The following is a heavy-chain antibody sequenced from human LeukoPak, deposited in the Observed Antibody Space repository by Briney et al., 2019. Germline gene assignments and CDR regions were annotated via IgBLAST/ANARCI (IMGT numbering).Heavy chain of an antibody. D-gene: IGHD3-22*01. Sequence: SETLSLTCTVSGGSISSGGYYWSWIRQPPGKGLEWIGYIYHSGSTYYNPSLKSRVTISVDRSKNQFSLKLSSVTAADTVVYYCARVGSLLKGNYYMDVWGKGTTVTVSS. CDR3: ARVGSLLKGNYYMDV. CDR1: GGSISSGGYY. V-gene: IGHV4-30-2*01. CDR2: IYHSGST. J-gene: IGHJ6*03.